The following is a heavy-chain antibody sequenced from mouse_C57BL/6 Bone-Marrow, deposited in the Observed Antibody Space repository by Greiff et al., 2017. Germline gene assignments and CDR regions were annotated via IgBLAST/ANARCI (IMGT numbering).Heavy chain of an antibody. CDR2: IWGGGST. J-gene: IGHJ4*01. D-gene: IGHD2-3*01. V-gene: IGHV2-9*01. CDR3: AKHDGSVYAMDY. Sequence: QVQLQQSGPGLVAPSQCLSITCTASGFSLTSSGVDWVRQPPGKGLEWLGVIWGGGSTHYNSALMSSLSINKDNAKSQVFLKMNSLQTDDTAMYYCAKHDGSVYAMDYWGQGTTVTVSS. CDR1: GFSLTSSG.